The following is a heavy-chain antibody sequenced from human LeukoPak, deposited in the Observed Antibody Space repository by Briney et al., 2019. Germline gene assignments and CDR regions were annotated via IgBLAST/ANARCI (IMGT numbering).Heavy chain of an antibody. V-gene: IGHV1-69*04. CDR2: IIPILGIA. CDR3: ARSYYDSSGYYNFDY. D-gene: IGHD3-22*01. Sequence: ASVKVSCKASGGTFSSYAISWVRQAPGQGLEWMGRIIPILGIANYAQKFQGRVTITADKSTSTAYMELSSLRSEDTAVYYCARSYYDSSGYYNFDYWGQGTLVTVSS. CDR1: GGTFSSYA. J-gene: IGHJ4*02.